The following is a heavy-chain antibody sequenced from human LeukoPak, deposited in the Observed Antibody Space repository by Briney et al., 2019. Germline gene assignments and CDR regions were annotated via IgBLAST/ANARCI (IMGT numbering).Heavy chain of an antibody. CDR1: GFTFSSYG. J-gene: IGHJ6*02. CDR2: IWYDGSNK. D-gene: IGHD1-14*01. CDR3: AKGNLQYYYAMDV. Sequence: GGSLRLSCAASGFTFSSYGIHWVRQAPGKGLEWVAVIWYDGSNKYYADSVKGRFTISRDNSKNTLYLQMNSLRAEDTAVYYCAKGNLQYYYAMDVSGQGTTVTVSS. V-gene: IGHV3-33*06.